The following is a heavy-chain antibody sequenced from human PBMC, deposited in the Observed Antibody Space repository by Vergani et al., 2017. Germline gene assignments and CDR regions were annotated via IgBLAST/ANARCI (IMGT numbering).Heavy chain of an antibody. CDR3: ARSRIYYGAGSPDY. Sequence: QVQLQQWGAGLLKPSETLSLTCAVYGGSFSGYYWGWIRQPPGKGLEWMGYVSFRGDTLYDPSVKGRMTISLNTSSNQFSLYLTSVTAADTAVYYCARSRIYYGAGSPDYWGQGTLVTVSS. CDR1: GGSFSGYY. V-gene: IGHV4-34*11. D-gene: IGHD3-10*01. CDR2: VSFRGDT. J-gene: IGHJ4*02.